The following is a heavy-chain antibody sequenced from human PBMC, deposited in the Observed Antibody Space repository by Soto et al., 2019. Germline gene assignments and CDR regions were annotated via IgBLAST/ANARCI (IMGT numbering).Heavy chain of an antibody. V-gene: IGHV2-5*01. J-gene: IGHJ4*02. Sequence: QIALQESGPTVVKPTQTLTLTCTFSGFSLTTTGVGVGWIRHAPGKALEWLAMVYWNDERRYSPSLKSRLTIAQDTYKNQVVLTMTSMDPVDTATYFCAHYDSSGYFSHFDSWGQGTLVTVSS. CDR2: VYWNDER. CDR3: AHYDSSGYFSHFDS. D-gene: IGHD3-22*01. CDR1: GFSLTTTGVG.